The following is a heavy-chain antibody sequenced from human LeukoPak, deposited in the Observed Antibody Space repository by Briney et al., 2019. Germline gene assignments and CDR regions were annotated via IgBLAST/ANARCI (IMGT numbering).Heavy chain of an antibody. Sequence: GGSLRLSCAASGFIFSNYAMHWVRQAPGKGLEWVAVIPYDESNTYYADSVEGRFTISRDNSNNTLYLQMNSLRVEDTAVYSCARDLGVTNYYFDYWGQGTLVTVSS. D-gene: IGHD3-16*01. J-gene: IGHJ4*02. V-gene: IGHV3-30-3*01. CDR3: ARDLGVTNYYFDY. CDR2: IPYDESNT. CDR1: GFIFSNYA.